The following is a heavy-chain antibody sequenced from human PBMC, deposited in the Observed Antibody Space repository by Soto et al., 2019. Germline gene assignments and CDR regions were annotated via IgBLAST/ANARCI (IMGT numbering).Heavy chain of an antibody. V-gene: IGHV1-18*01. J-gene: IGHJ4*02. D-gene: IGHD1-26*01. CDR2: ISAYNGNT. Sequence: ASVKVSCKASGYTFTSYGISWVRQAPGQGLEWMGWISAYNGNTNYAQKFQGRVTMTRDTSTSTVYMELSSLRSEDTAVYYCARGGGSYYLGYWGQGTLVTAPQ. CDR1: GYTFTSYG. CDR3: ARGGGSYYLGY.